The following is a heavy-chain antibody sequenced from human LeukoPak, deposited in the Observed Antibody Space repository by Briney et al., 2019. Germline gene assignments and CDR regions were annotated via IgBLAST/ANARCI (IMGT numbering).Heavy chain of an antibody. Sequence: GGSLRLSCAASGFIFTNYFMSWVRQAPGKGLEWVASIKHDGSEKYYVDSVRGRFTISRDNTMNSLYLQMSSLRAEDTAVYYCATDRGWRTSGYYLYYFEYWGQGTPVTFSS. CDR1: GFIFTNYF. J-gene: IGHJ4*02. CDR2: IKHDGSEK. D-gene: IGHD3-3*01. CDR3: ATDRGWRTSGYYLYYFEY. V-gene: IGHV3-7*01.